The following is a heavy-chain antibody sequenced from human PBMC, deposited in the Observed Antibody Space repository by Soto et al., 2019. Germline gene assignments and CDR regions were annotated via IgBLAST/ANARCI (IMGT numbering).Heavy chain of an antibody. Sequence: EVQLVESGGGLVQPGRSLRLSCAASGFTFDDYAMHWVRQAPGKGLEWVSGISWNSGSIGYADSVKGRFTISRDNAKNXLYLQMNSLRAEDTALYYCAKVRADYYDSSGPIDYWGQGTLVTVSS. V-gene: IGHV3-9*01. J-gene: IGHJ4*02. CDR3: AKVRADYYDSSGPIDY. CDR2: ISWNSGSI. CDR1: GFTFDDYA. D-gene: IGHD3-22*01.